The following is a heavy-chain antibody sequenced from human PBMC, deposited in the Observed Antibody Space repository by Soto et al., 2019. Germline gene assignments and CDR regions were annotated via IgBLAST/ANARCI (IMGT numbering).Heavy chain of an antibody. V-gene: IGHV3-7*03. D-gene: IGHD2-21*02. CDR2: IKQDGSEK. J-gene: IGHJ4*02. CDR3: ARRHHLQDCCRFDY. CDR1: GFTFSSYW. Sequence: PGGSLRLSCAASGFTFSSYWMSWVRQAPGKGLEWVANIKQDGSEKYYVDSVKGRFTISRDNAKNSLYLQMNSLRAEDTAVYYCARRHHLQDCCRFDYWGQGTLVTVSS.